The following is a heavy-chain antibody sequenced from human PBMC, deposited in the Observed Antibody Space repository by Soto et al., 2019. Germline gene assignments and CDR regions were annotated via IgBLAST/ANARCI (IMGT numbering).Heavy chain of an antibody. V-gene: IGHV1-8*01. J-gene: IGHJ4*02. CDR1: GYTFTSYD. D-gene: IGHD1-26*01. CDR3: ARGRRGSYYSDY. Sequence: ASVKVSCKASGYTFTSYDINWVRQATGQGLEWMGWMNPNSGNTNYAQKLQGRVTMTTDTSTSTAYMELRSLRSDDTAVYYCARGRRGSYYSDYWGQGTLVTVSS. CDR2: MNPNSGNT.